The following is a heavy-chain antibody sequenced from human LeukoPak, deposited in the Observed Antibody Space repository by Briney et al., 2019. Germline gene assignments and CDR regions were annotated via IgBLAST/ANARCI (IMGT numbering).Heavy chain of an antibody. V-gene: IGHV4-30-4*08. J-gene: IGHJ4*02. CDR2: IYYSGST. Sequence: TSETLSLTCAVSGGSISSGDYYWSWIRQPPGKGLEWIGYIYYSGSTYYNPSLKSRVTISVDTSKNQFSLKLSSVTAADTAVYYCARTKDYFDYWGQGTLVTVSS. CDR1: GGSISSGDYY. D-gene: IGHD2-8*01. CDR3: ARTKDYFDY.